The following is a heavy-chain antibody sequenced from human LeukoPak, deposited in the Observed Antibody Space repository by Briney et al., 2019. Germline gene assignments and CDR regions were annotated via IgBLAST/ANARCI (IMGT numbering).Heavy chain of an antibody. J-gene: IGHJ4*02. Sequence: GGSLRLSCVASGFTFSDHYMDWVRQAPGKGLEWIGRSRNKLNSYTTEYAASVTGRFTISRDVSENSLYLQMNSLRAEDTAVYYCARGLVGATGPYYFDYWGQGTLVTVSS. D-gene: IGHD1-26*01. CDR1: GFTFSDHY. CDR3: ARGLVGATGPYYFDY. V-gene: IGHV3-72*01. CDR2: SRNKLNSYTT.